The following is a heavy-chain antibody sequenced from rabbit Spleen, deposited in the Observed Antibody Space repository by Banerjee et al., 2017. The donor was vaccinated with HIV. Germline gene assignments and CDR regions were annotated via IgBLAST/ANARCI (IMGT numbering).Heavy chain of an antibody. J-gene: IGHJ6*01. Sequence: QSLEESGGDLVKPGASLTLTCTASGFSFSSYYYMCWVRQAPGKGLEWIVCIDGGSSGSTYYATWAKGRFTVSKTSSTTGTLQMTSLTAADTATYFCARYLNGGALYTTMDLWGPGTLVTVS. CDR1: GFSFSSYYY. CDR2: IDGGSSGST. V-gene: IGHV1S40*01. D-gene: IGHD1-1*01. CDR3: ARYLNGGALYTTMDL.